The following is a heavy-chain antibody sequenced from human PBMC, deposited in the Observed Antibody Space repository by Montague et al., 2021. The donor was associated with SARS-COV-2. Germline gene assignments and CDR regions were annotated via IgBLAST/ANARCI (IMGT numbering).Heavy chain of an antibody. D-gene: IGHD7-27*01. CDR2: ISYDGGNK. J-gene: IGHJ4*02. V-gene: IGHV3-30-3*01. Sequence: SLRLSCAASGFTFSSYAMHWVRQAPGKGLEWVAVISYDGGNKYYADSVKGRFTISRDNSKNTLYLQMNSLRAEDTAVYYCARDLVGWGSPFDYWGQGTLVTVSS. CDR3: ARDLVGWGSPFDY. CDR1: GFTFSSYA.